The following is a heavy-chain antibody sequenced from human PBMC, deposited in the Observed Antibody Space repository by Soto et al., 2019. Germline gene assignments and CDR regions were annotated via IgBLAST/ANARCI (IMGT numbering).Heavy chain of an antibody. CDR3: AKVRTRYHPVFDY. CDR2: ISYDGSNK. D-gene: IGHD1-7*01. J-gene: IGHJ4*02. Sequence: PGGSLRLSCAASGFTFSTAWINWVRQAPGKGLEWVAVISYDGSNKYYADSVKGRFTISRDNSKNTLYLQMNSLRAEDTAVYYCAKVRTRYHPVFDYWGQGTLVTVSS. CDR1: GFTFSTAW. V-gene: IGHV3-30*18.